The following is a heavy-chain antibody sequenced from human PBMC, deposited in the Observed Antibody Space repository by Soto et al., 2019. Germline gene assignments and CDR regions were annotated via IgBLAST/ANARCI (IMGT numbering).Heavy chain of an antibody. Sequence: SETLSLTCTVSGGSISSYYWSWIRQPPGKGLEWIGYIYYSGSTNYNPSLKGRVTISVDTSKNQFSLKLSSVTAADTAVYYCARHIRPRNIPDYWGQGTLVTVSS. CDR1: GGSISSYY. J-gene: IGHJ4*02. D-gene: IGHD2-21*01. V-gene: IGHV4-59*08. CDR3: ARHIRPRNIPDY. CDR2: IYYSGST.